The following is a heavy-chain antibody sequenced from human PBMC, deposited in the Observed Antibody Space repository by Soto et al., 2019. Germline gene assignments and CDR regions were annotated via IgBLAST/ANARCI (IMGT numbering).Heavy chain of an antibody. Sequence: QVQLVQSGAEVKKPGASVKVSCKASGYTFATYGFSWVRQAPGQGLECVGWISAHNGDTHYSRKFQGRVTLTTDTSTNTAYMELRRLTSDDTAVYFCATDPIYYNDGSGYYPLGHWGQGTLVTVSS. D-gene: IGHD3-22*01. CDR3: ATDPIYYNDGSGYYPLGH. CDR1: GYTFATYG. CDR2: ISAHNGDT. V-gene: IGHV1-18*04. J-gene: IGHJ4*02.